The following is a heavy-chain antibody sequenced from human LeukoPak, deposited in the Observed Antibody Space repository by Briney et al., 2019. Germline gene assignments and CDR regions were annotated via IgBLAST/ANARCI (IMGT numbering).Heavy chain of an antibody. CDR2: IIPILGIA. CDR1: GGTFSSYA. CDR3: ARDYGGQLGIGY. V-gene: IGHV1-69*04. J-gene: IGHJ4*02. D-gene: IGHD6-6*01. Sequence: GASVKVSCKASGGTFSSYAISWVRQAPGQGLEWMGRIIPILGIANYAQKFQGRVTITADKSTSTAYMELSSLRSEDTAVYYCARDYGGQLGIGYWGQGTLVTVSS.